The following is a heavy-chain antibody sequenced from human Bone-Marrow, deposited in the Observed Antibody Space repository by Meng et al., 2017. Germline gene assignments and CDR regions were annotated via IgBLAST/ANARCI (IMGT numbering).Heavy chain of an antibody. CDR3: ARDSIPYSYGENYFDY. CDR2: ISYDGSNK. CDR1: GFTFSSYA. V-gene: IGHV3-30*01. D-gene: IGHD5-18*01. J-gene: IGHJ4*02. Sequence: GGSLRLSCAASGFTFSSYAMHWVRQAPGKGLEWVAVISYDGSNKYYADSVKGRFTISRDNSKNTLYLQMNSLRAEDTAVYHCARDSIPYSYGENYFDYWGQGTLVTVSS.